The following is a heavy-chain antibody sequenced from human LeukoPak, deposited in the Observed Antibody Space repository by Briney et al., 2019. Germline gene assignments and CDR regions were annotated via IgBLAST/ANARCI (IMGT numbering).Heavy chain of an antibody. CDR2: IYYSGST. Sequence: NPSETLSLTCTVSGGSISSGGYYWSWIRQHPGKGLEWIGYIYYSGSTYYNPSLKSRVTISVDTSKNQFSLKLSSVTAADTAVYYCARLRYDSSGYYQYYYYGMDVWGQGTTVTVSS. CDR1: GGSISSGGYY. D-gene: IGHD3-22*01. J-gene: IGHJ6*02. CDR3: ARLRYDSSGYYQYYYYGMDV. V-gene: IGHV4-31*03.